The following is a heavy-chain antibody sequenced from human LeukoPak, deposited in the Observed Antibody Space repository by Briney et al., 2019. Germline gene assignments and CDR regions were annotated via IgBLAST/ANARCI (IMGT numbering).Heavy chain of an antibody. V-gene: IGHV3-9*01. Sequence: GGSLRLSCAASGFTFSSYEMNWVRQAPGKGLEWVSGISWNSGSIGYADSVKGRFTISRDNVKNSLYLQMNSLRVEDTAVYYCAKALYDSTGDGYWGQGTLVTISS. CDR2: ISWNSGSI. J-gene: IGHJ4*02. D-gene: IGHD7-27*01. CDR3: AKALYDSTGDGY. CDR1: GFTFSSYE.